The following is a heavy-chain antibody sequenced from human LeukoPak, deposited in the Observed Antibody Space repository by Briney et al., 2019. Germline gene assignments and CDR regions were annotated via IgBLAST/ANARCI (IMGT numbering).Heavy chain of an antibody. D-gene: IGHD2-8*02. Sequence: GASVKVSCKASGYTFTSYGISWVRQAPGQGLEWMGWISAYNGNTNYAQKFQGRVTMTRDTSISTAYMELSRLRSDDTAVYYCARDDTGGTDDYLDAFDIWGQGTMVTVSS. CDR1: GYTFTSYG. CDR2: ISAYNGNT. J-gene: IGHJ3*02. V-gene: IGHV1-18*01. CDR3: ARDDTGGTDDYLDAFDI.